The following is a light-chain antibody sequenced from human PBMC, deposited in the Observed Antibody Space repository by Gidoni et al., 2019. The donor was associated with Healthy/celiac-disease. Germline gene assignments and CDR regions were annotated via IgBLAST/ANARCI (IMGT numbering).Light chain of an antibody. CDR1: QSVLYSSNNKNY. CDR3: QQYYSTPPYT. J-gene: IGKJ2*01. CDR2: WAY. V-gene: IGKV4-1*01. Sequence: DIVMTHSPDSLAVSLVERATINCKSSQSVLYSSNNKNYLAWYQQKPGQPPKLLIYWAYTRESGVPDRFSGSGSGTDFTLTISSLQAEDVAVYYCQQYYSTPPYTFGQGTKLEIK.